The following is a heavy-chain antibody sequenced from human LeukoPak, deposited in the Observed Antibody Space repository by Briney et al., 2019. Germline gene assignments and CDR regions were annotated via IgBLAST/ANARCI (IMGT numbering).Heavy chain of an antibody. D-gene: IGHD3-10*01. J-gene: IGHJ4*02. V-gene: IGHV3-20*04. Sequence: GGSLRLSCAASGFTFSSYSMSWVRQAPGKGLEWVSGINWNGGSTGYADSVKGRFTISRDNAKNSLYLQMNSLRAEDTALYYCAREMEYYGSGSYYNPFDYWGQGTLVTVSS. CDR3: AREMEYYGSGSYYNPFDY. CDR1: GFTFSSYS. CDR2: INWNGGST.